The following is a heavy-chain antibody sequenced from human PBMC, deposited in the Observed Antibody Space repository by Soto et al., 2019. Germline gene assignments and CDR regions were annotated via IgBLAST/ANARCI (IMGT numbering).Heavy chain of an antibody. CDR2: INESDGTT. V-gene: IGHV3-23*01. Sequence: EEQLLESGGGLVEPGGSLRLSCVASGFKFRSCGMAWVRQAPGKGLEWVSDINESDGTTNYADSVRGRFAISRDNSRNTLDLLMNSLRPEDTAVYYCVKDRATIFGVIWKYGMDVWGQGTTVYVSS. D-gene: IGHD3-3*01. J-gene: IGHJ6*02. CDR1: GFKFRSCG. CDR3: VKDRATIFGVIWKYGMDV.